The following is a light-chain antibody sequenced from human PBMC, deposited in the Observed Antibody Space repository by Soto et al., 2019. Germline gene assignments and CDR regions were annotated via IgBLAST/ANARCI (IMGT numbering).Light chain of an antibody. V-gene: IGKV3-15*01. Sequence: EIVLTQSPATLSLSPGERATLSCRASQSLSSNLAWYQQKPGQAPRLPIYGASTRATGIPARFSGSGSGTEFTLTISSLQSEDFGVYYCQQYNNWPPITFGQGTRLEIK. J-gene: IGKJ5*01. CDR3: QQYNNWPPIT. CDR1: QSLSSN. CDR2: GAS.